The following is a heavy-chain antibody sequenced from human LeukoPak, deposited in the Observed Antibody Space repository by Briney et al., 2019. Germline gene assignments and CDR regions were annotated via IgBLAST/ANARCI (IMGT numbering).Heavy chain of an antibody. Sequence: QSGGSLRLSCAASGFTFSNYMMHWVRQAPGKGLVWVSRIKSDGITITYADSVKGRFTISRDNAKNTLYLQMNSLRAEDTAVYYCLRDLNWSLDQWGQVTLVTVSS. D-gene: IGHD1-20*01. CDR1: GFTFSNYM. V-gene: IGHV3-74*01. J-gene: IGHJ4*02. CDR3: LRDLNWSLDQ. CDR2: IKSDGITI.